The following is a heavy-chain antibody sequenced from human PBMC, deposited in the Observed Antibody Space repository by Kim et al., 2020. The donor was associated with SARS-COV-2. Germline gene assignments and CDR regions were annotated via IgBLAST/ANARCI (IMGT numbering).Heavy chain of an antibody. J-gene: IGHJ1*01. D-gene: IGHD1-26*01. V-gene: IGHV4-4*07. CDR3: ARGGGSYYFAEYFQH. Sequence: PSLKSRVTMSVDTSQNQCSLKLSSVTAADTAVYYCARGGGSYYFAEYFQHWGQGTLVTVSS.